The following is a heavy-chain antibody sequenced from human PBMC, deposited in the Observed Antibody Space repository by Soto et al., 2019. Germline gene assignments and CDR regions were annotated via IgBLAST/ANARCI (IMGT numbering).Heavy chain of an antibody. Sequence: SETLSLTCTVSGGSVSSGSYYWSWIRQPPGKGLEWIGYIYYSGSTNYNTSLKSRVTISVDTSKNQFSLKLSSVTAADTAAYYCAREASSSWYVFFDYWGRGTLVTVSS. CDR2: IYYSGST. J-gene: IGHJ4*02. V-gene: IGHV4-61*01. CDR3: AREASSSWYVFFDY. D-gene: IGHD6-13*01. CDR1: GGSVSSGSYY.